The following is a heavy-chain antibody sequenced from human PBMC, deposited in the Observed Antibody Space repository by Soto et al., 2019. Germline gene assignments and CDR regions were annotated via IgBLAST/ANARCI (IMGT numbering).Heavy chain of an antibody. CDR1: GYTFTSYD. D-gene: IGHD6-13*01. CDR3: ARAHPRYGSSPSYFDL. V-gene: IGHV1-8*01. CDR2: MNPNSGNT. J-gene: IGHJ2*01. Sequence: QVPLVQSGAEVKKPGASVKVSCKASGYTFTSYDINWVRQATGQGLEWMGWMNPNSGNTGYAQKFQGRVTMTRNTSISTAYMELSSLRSEDTAVYYCARAHPRYGSSPSYFDLWGRGTLVTVSS.